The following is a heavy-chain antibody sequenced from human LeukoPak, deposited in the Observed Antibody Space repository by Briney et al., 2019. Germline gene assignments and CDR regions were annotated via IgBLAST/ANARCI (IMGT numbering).Heavy chain of an antibody. V-gene: IGHV3-20*01. D-gene: IGHD3-22*01. J-gene: IGHJ3*02. Sequence: GSLRLSCAASGFTFSSYGMSWVRQAPGKGLEWVSGINWNGGSTGYADSVKGRFTISRDNAKNSLYLQMNSLRAEDTALYHCARVRSGYGAFDIWGQGTMVTVSS. CDR3: ARVRSGYGAFDI. CDR2: INWNGGST. CDR1: GFTFSSYG.